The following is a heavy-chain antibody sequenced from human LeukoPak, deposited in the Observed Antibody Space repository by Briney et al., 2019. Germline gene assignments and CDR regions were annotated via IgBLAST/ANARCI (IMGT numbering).Heavy chain of an antibody. D-gene: IGHD1-26*01. V-gene: IGHV4-59*02. CDR3: AKDGGTYPYFLDV. CDR2: IYHTGST. Sequence: SETLSLTCTISGGSVSDYYWSWIRQSPGKGLEWIGYIYHTGSTSYSPSLKSRVTISADTSQNQFSLKLSSVTAADTAVYICAKDGGTYPYFLDVWGKGTTVIVSS. J-gene: IGHJ6*03. CDR1: GGSVSDYY.